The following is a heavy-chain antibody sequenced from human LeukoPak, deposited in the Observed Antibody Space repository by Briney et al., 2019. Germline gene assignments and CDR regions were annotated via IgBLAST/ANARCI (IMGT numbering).Heavy chain of an antibody. Sequence: ASVKVSCTTSGYTFTDYYMHWVRQAPGQGLEWLGWINSHSGATKYAPKFQGRVTMTRDTSIKTSYMELNTLRSDDTAVYYCARPPTGHYDYEVFDYWGQGTLVTVSS. CDR1: GYTFTDYY. D-gene: IGHD5-12*01. CDR2: INSHSGAT. CDR3: ARPPTGHYDYEVFDY. J-gene: IGHJ4*02. V-gene: IGHV1-2*02.